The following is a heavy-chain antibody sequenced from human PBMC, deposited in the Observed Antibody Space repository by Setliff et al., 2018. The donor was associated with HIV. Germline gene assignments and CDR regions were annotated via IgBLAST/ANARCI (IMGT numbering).Heavy chain of an antibody. CDR3: ARPNYYDSSGSFDY. J-gene: IGHJ4*02. V-gene: IGHV3-48*03. CDR1: GFTFSNYE. D-gene: IGHD3-22*01. Sequence: PGGSLRLSCAASGFTFSNYETNWVRQAPGRGLEWVSYISSSGTTIYYADSVKGRFTISRDNAKNSLYLQMNSLRAEDTAVYYCARPNYYDSSGSFDYWGQGTLVTVSS. CDR2: ISSSGTTI.